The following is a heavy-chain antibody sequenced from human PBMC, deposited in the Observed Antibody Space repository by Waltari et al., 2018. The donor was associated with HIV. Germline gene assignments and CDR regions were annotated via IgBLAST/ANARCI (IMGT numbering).Heavy chain of an antibody. CDR1: GFTFSGSA. V-gene: IGHV3-73*02. J-gene: IGHJ4*02. Sequence: EVQLVESGGGLVQPGGSLTLSCAASGFTFSGSAMPWVRRASGKGREGVGRIRSKANSYATAYAASVKGRFTISRDDSKNTAYLQMNSLKTEDTAVYYCTRHLSSFDYWGQGTLVTVSS. CDR3: TRHLSSFDY. CDR2: IRSKANSYAT.